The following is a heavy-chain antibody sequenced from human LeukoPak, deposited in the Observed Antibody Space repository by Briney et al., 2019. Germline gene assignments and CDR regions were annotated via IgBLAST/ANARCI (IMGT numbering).Heavy chain of an antibody. J-gene: IGHJ4*02. CDR2: LSSKTHGGTT. D-gene: IGHD1-20*01. CDR1: GFTFSSYN. Sequence: PGGSLRLSCAASGFTFSSYNMNWVRQAPGKGLEWVGRLSSKTHGGTTDYAAPVKGRFTISRDDSKNTLFLEMNSLKTEDTAVYYCSTHTDITVLKYSFDYWGQGTLVTVSS. V-gene: IGHV3-15*01. CDR3: STHTDITVLKYSFDY.